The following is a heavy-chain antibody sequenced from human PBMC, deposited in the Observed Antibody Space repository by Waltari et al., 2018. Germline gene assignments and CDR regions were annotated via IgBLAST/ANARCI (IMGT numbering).Heavy chain of an antibody. J-gene: IGHJ3*02. D-gene: IGHD3-3*01. V-gene: IGHV4-39*01. CDR2: IDSSATT. CDR1: GDSISRNNLF. CDR3: ANRYYYDPRGYPYDAFDI. Sequence: QVRLQESGPGLLKPSETLSLTCTVSGDSISRNNLFWAWLRLTPGKGLEGIGSIDSSATTYFNPSLKSRVAISVDTPNNQFSLRLSSVTAADTAIYYCANRYYYDPRGYPYDAFDIWGQGTSVTVSS.